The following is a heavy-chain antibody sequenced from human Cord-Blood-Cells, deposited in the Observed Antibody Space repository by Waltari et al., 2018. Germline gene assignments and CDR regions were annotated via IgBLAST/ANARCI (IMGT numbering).Heavy chain of an antibody. CDR3: AEGPGGLGY. J-gene: IGHJ4*02. D-gene: IGHD3-16*01. CDR1: GFTFSSYS. V-gene: IGHV3-21*01. Sequence: EVQLVESGGGLVKPGGSLRLSCAASGFTFSSYSMNWVRQAPGKGLEWVSSISSSSSYIYYADSVKGRCTISRDNAKNALYLQMNSLRAEDTAVYYCAEGPGGLGYWGQGTLVTVSS. CDR2: ISSSSSYI.